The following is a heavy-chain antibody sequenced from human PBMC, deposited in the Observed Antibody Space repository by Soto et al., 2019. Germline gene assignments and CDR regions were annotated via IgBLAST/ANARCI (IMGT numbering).Heavy chain of an antibody. J-gene: IGHJ5*02. V-gene: IGHV4-34*01. Sequence: QVQLQQWGAGLLKPSETLSLTCAVYGGSFSGYYWSWIRQPPGKGLEWIGEINHSGSTNYNPSLKSRVTISVDTAKNQSSLKLSSVTAAATAVYYCARAGPWGVVAATRSELSGLFDPWGQGTLVTVSS. CDR3: ARAGPWGVVAATRSELSGLFDP. CDR1: GGSFSGYY. CDR2: INHSGST. D-gene: IGHD2-15*01.